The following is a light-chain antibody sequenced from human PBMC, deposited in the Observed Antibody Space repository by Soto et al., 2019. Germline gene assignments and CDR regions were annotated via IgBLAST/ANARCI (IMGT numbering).Light chain of an antibody. CDR1: QIITTS. J-gene: IGKJ1*01. Sequence: DIQMTESPSSLSASVGYRLTITCRASQIITTSLNWYQHKPGKAPKLLIHDASSLDSGVPSRYSGSGSGTEFTLTISSLQPDDFAVYYCHQYAGSPQTFGQGTTVDIK. V-gene: IGKV1-39*01. CDR2: DAS. CDR3: HQYAGSPQT.